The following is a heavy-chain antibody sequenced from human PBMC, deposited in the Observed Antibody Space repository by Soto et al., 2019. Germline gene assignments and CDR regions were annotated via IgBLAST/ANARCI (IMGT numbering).Heavy chain of an antibody. V-gene: IGHV3-33*01. J-gene: IGHJ4*02. CDR2: IWYDGSNK. D-gene: IGHD6-19*01. CDR3: ARKHSSGWYFDY. CDR1: GFTFSSYG. Sequence: VQLVESGGGAVQPGRSLRLSCAASGFTFSSYGMHWVRQAPGKGLEWVAVIWYDGSNKYYADSVKGRFTISRDNSKNTLYLQMNSLRAEDTAVYYCARKHSSGWYFDYWGQGTLVTVSS.